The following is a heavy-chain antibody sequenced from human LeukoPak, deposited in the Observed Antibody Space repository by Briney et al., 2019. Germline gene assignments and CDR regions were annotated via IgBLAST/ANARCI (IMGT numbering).Heavy chain of an antibody. CDR3: ARVVYCSSTSCYFSWFDP. CDR1: GYTFTSYG. CDR2: ISAYNGNT. Sequence: ASVKVSCKACGYTFTSYGISWVRQAPGQGLEWMGWISAYNGNTNYAQKLQGRVTMTTDTSTSTAYMELRSLRSDDTAVYYCARVVYCSSTSCYFSWFDPWGQGTLVTVFS. D-gene: IGHD2-2*01. V-gene: IGHV1-18*01. J-gene: IGHJ5*02.